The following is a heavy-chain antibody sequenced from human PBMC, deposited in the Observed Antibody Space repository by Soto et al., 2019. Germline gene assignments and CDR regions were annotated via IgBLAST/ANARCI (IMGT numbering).Heavy chain of an antibody. CDR2: ISYDGSNK. V-gene: IGHV3-30-3*01. D-gene: IGHD3-22*01. CDR3: ARELYYYDSSGYLDY. Sequence: QVQLVESGGGVVQPGRSLRLSCAASGFTFSSYAMHWVRQAPGKGLEWVAVISYDGSNKYYADSVKGRFTISRDNSKNTLYLQMNSLRAEDTAVYYCARELYYYDSSGYLDYWGQGTLVTVSS. CDR1: GFTFSSYA. J-gene: IGHJ4*02.